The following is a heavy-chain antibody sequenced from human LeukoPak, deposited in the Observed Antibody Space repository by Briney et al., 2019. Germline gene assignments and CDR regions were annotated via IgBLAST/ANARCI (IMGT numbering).Heavy chain of an antibody. J-gene: IGHJ4*02. D-gene: IGHD2-15*01. CDR3: ARDFLLGYCSGGSCYLCDY. CDR2: MNPNSGNT. V-gene: IGHV1-8*01. CDR1: GYTFTSYD. Sequence: ASVKVSCKASGYTFTSYDINWVRQATGQGLEWMGWMNPNSGNTGYAQKFQGRVTMTRNTSISTAYMELSRLRSDDTAVYYCARDFLLGYCSGGSCYLCDYWGQGTLVTVSS.